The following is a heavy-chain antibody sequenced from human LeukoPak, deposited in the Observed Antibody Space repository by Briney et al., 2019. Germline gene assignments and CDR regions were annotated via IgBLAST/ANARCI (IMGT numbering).Heavy chain of an antibody. V-gene: IGHV3-7*03. CDR1: GFTFSSYA. Sequence: PGGSLRLSCAASGFTFSSYAMHWVRQAPGKGLEWVANIKQDGSEKYYVDSVKGRFTISRDNAKNSLYLQMNSLRAEDTAVYYCARGGIAAAVFDYWGQGTLVTVSS. CDR2: IKQDGSEK. CDR3: ARGGIAAAVFDY. D-gene: IGHD6-13*01. J-gene: IGHJ4*02.